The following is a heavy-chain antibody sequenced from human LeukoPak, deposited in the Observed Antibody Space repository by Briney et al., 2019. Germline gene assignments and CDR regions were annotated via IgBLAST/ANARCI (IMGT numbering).Heavy chain of an antibody. CDR2: IIPMFDSA. V-gene: IGHV1-69*06. J-gene: IGHJ4*02. CDR3: ARDYDSSGPQKNFFDF. CDR1: GGTFISYG. D-gene: IGHD3-22*01. Sequence: ASVTVSCKASGGTFISYGVAWVRQAPGQGLEWMGGIIPMFDSANYAQSLQGRVTLTADKSTGTAYMELRSLRSEDTGVYYCARDYDSSGPQKNFFDFWGQGTLVTVSP.